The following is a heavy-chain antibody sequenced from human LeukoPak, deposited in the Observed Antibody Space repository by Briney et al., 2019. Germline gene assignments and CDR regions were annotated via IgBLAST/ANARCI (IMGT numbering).Heavy chain of an antibody. V-gene: IGHV4-34*01. CDR3: ARAARWSKTDL. Sequence: PSETLSLTCTVSGGSISSYYWSWIRQPPGKGLEWIGEINHSGSTNYNPSPKSRVTISVDTSKNQFSLELSSVTAADTAVYYCARAARWSKTDLWGRGTLVTVSS. CDR2: INHSGST. J-gene: IGHJ2*01. CDR1: GGSISSYY. D-gene: IGHD1-26*01.